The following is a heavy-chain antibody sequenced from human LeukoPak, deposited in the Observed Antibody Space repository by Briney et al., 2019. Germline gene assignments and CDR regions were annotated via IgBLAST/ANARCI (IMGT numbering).Heavy chain of an antibody. V-gene: IGHV3-7*01. CDR3: ARDKVGAKWFDP. J-gene: IGHJ5*02. CDR2: IKQDGSEK. Sequence: PGGSLRLSCPASGFTFSSYEMNWVRQAPGKGLAWVANIKQDGSEKYYVDSVKGRFTISRDNAKNSLYLQMNSLRAEDTAVYYCARDKVGAKWFDPWGQGTLVTVSS. D-gene: IGHD1-26*01. CDR1: GFTFSSYE.